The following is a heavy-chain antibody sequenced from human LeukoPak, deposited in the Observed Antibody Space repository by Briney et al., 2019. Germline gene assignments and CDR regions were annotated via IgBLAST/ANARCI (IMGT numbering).Heavy chain of an antibody. V-gene: IGHV5-51*01. J-gene: IGHJ4*02. CDR3: ARHSDVIGAI. CDR1: GYTFTHQW. D-gene: IGHD3-10*01. Sequence: GESLKISCKASGYTFTHQWIGWVRQMSGSGLEWMGIIYPRDSDTIYSPSFQGHITISADTSINTAYLEWSSLEASDTAIYYCARHSDVIGAIWGQGTLVTVSS. CDR2: IYPRDSDT.